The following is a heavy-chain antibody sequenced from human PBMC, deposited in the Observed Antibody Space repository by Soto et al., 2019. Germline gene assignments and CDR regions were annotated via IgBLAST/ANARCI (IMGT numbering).Heavy chain of an antibody. J-gene: IGHJ3*02. Sequence: SGPTLVNPIQTLTLTCTLSGISLSTSGVGLGWIRQTPGKALEWLALVYWNDDAHYSPSLRSRLTIAKDTSKNQAVLTMTNMDPVDTATYYCARGLASLPVFAFDIWGQGTVVTVSS. CDR1: GISLSTSGVG. CDR2: VYWNDDA. CDR3: ARGLASLPVFAFDI. V-gene: IGHV2-5*01.